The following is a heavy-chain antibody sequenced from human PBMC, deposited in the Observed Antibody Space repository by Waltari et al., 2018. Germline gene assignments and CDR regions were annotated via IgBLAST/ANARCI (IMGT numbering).Heavy chain of an antibody. Sequence: GWIRERPGKWLDWIGSIYYRGSTCYNPTLESQVAISEGTAKDDVAQNLSSVSAACTVVYSCARHWKRRRFRFDLWGQGTQVTVTS. CDR2: IYYRGST. J-gene: IGHJ5*02. V-gene: IGHV4-39*01. D-gene: IGHD1-1*01. CDR3: ARHWKRRRFRFDL.